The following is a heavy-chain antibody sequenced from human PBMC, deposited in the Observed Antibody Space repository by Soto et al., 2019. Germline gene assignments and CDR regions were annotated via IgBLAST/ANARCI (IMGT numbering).Heavy chain of an antibody. Sequence: QVQLVESGGGVVQPGRSLRLSCAASGFTFSSYAMHWVRQAPGKGLEWVAVISYDGSNKYYADSVKGRFTISRDNSKNTLYPQMNSLRAEDTAVYYCARDMAVTTFIFDYWGQGTLVTVSS. J-gene: IGHJ4*02. V-gene: IGHV3-30-3*01. CDR1: GFTFSSYA. CDR3: ARDMAVTTFIFDY. D-gene: IGHD4-4*01. CDR2: ISYDGSNK.